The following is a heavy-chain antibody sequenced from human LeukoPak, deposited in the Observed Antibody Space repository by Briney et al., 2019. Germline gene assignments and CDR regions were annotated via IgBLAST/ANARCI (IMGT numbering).Heavy chain of an antibody. Sequence: GDSLRLSCAASGFTFTKYWMTWVRQAPGKGLEWVGNIKQDGSDKNYMDSVKGRFTISRDNTKNSVYLQMSSLRAEDTAVYYCAREGFVRAEYSGSSTHFDYWGQGTLVTVSS. CDR1: GFTFTKYW. CDR2: IKQDGSDK. V-gene: IGHV3-7*01. J-gene: IGHJ4*02. CDR3: AREGFVRAEYSGSSTHFDY. D-gene: IGHD1-26*01.